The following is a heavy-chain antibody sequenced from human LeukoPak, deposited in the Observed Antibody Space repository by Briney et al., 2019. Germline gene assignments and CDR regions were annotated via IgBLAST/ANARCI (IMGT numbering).Heavy chain of an antibody. CDR1: GFTFSNYW. CDR3: ARLPYCSGGSCYYGLMGV. CDR2: IKQDGSEK. J-gene: IGHJ6*03. V-gene: IGHV3-7*01. Sequence: GGSLRLSCAASGFTFSNYWMSWVRQAPGKGLEWVANIKQDGSEKYYVDSVKGRFTISRDNAKNSLYLQMNSLRAEDTAVYYCARLPYCSGGSCYYGLMGVWGKGTTVTVSS. D-gene: IGHD2-15*01.